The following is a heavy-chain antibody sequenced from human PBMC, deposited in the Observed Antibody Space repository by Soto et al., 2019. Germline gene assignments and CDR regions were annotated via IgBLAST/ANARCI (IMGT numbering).Heavy chain of an antibody. CDR1: GFTFTNYY. D-gene: IGHD3-22*01. CDR2: INPAPGST. J-gene: IGHJ4*02. Sequence: QVQLVQSGAEVKKSGAAVKISCKTSGFTFTNYYLHWVRQAPGQGLEWMGLINPAPGSTNYAEKFQGRVTLTRDMLLNTVYMQLGRLTSEDTGIYYCARGGWACYSSEGGFDLWGQGTPITVSS. CDR3: ARGGWACYSSEGGFDL. V-gene: IGHV1-46*01.